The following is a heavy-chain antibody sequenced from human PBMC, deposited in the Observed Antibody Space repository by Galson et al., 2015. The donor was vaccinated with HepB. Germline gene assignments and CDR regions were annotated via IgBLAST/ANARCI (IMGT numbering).Heavy chain of an antibody. CDR3: AGSIAAAGTEAFDI. V-gene: IGHV1-8*01. CDR2: MNPNSGNT. CDR1: GYTFTSYD. Sequence: SVKVSCKASGYTFTSYDINWVRQATGQGLEWMGWMNPNSGNTGYAQKFQGRVTMTRNTSISTAYMELSSLRSEDTAVYYCAGSIAAAGTEAFDIWGQGTMVTVSS. J-gene: IGHJ3*02. D-gene: IGHD6-13*01.